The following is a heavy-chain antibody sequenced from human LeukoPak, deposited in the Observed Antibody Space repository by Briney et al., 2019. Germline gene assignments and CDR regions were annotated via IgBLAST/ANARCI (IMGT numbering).Heavy chain of an antibody. D-gene: IGHD1-7*01. CDR1: GGSFNIYY. Sequence: SETLSLTCAVYGGSFNIYYWSWIRQSPEKGLEWIGEMNDGGTIYYNPSLLSRVTVSLDRSKNQFSLKLTSVTTADTAVYYCARRWNYGRNYYIDVWGNGATVTVSS. CDR3: ARRWNYGRNYYIDV. J-gene: IGHJ6*03. CDR2: MNDGGTI. V-gene: IGHV4-34*01.